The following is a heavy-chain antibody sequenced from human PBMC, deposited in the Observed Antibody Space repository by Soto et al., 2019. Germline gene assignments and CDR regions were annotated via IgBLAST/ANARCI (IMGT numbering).Heavy chain of an antibody. Sequence: VLLQESGPGLLRPSETLSLTCTVSDDSFRGAEYYWSWIRQPLGKGPEWIGYTYYNGDTKYNPALRSRVIMSEDTSKNQFSLRLSSVTAADTAVYFCARGPAYIDGWRTFDLWGRGILVTVSS. D-gene: IGHD6-19*01. CDR1: DDSFRGAEYY. V-gene: IGHV4-61*08. CDR2: TYYNGDT. CDR3: ARGPAYIDGWRTFDL. J-gene: IGHJ4*02.